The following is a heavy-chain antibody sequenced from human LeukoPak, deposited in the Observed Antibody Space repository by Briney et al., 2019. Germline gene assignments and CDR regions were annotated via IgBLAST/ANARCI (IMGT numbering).Heavy chain of an antibody. CDR3: ARDYQRYYDILTGYYIY. Sequence: ASVKVSCKASGYTFTGYYMHWVRQAPGQGLEWMGWINPNSGGTNYAQKFQGRVTMTRDTSISTAYMELSRLRSDDTAVYYCARDYQRYYDILTGYYIYWGQGALVTVSS. J-gene: IGHJ4*02. CDR1: GYTFTGYY. V-gene: IGHV1-2*02. D-gene: IGHD3-9*01. CDR2: INPNSGGT.